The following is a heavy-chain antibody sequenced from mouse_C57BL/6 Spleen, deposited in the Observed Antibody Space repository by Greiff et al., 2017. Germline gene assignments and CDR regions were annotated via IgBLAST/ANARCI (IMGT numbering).Heavy chain of an antibody. V-gene: IGHV1-82*01. CDR2: IYPGDGDT. D-gene: IGHD1-1*01. Sequence: VQLQQSGPELVKPGASVKISCKASGYAFSSSWMNWVKQRPGKGLEWIGRIYPGDGDTNYNGKFKGKATLTADKSSSTAYMQLSSLTSEDSAVYFCARGVITTVVGHWYVGGWGTGTTVTVSS. J-gene: IGHJ1*03. CDR1: GYAFSSSW. CDR3: ARGVITTVVGHWYVGG.